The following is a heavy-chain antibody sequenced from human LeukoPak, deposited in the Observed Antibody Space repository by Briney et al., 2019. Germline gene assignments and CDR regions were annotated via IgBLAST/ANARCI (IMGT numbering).Heavy chain of an antibody. V-gene: IGHV3-9*01. CDR1: GFTFEDYA. D-gene: IGHD6-13*01. CDR3: GKDMKYSSRWLDY. J-gene: IGHJ4*02. Sequence: PGRSLRLSCAASGFTFEDYAMHWVRQAPGKGLEWVSGISWNSNSIGYADSVKGRFTISRDNAKNSLYLQMSSLRAEDTALYYCGKDMKYSSRWLDYWGQGTLVTVSS. CDR2: ISWNSNSI.